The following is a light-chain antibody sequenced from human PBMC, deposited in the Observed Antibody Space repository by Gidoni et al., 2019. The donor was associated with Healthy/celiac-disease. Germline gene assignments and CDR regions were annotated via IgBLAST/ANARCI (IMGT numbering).Light chain of an antibody. J-gene: IGLJ3*02. CDR1: SSDVGSYNL. Sequence: QSALTQPASVSLSPGQSITISCTGTSSDVGSYNLVSWYQQHPGKAPKLMIYEVSKRPSGVSNRFSGSKSGNTASLTISGLQAEDEADYYCCSYAGSSTVFGGGTKLTVL. CDR3: CSYAGSSTV. CDR2: EVS. V-gene: IGLV2-23*02.